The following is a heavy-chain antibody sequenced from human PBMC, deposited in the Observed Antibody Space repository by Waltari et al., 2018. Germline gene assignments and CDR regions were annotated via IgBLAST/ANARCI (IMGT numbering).Heavy chain of an antibody. CDR3: AKQLYCGDNCYGNYFDY. CDR2: INGDGDKA. V-gene: IGHV3-43*01. Sequence: ARLEESGGGSVQVGGSLRLPCSVSGFSVGDYIFPWLRQVPGKGLEWVALINGDGDKAFSADSVKGRFTISNDKRTNSLFLQMDSLRRDDTGFYFCAKQLYCGDNCYGNYFDYLGQGTLVTVSS. CDR1: GFSVGDYI. D-gene: IGHD2-21*01. J-gene: IGHJ4*02.